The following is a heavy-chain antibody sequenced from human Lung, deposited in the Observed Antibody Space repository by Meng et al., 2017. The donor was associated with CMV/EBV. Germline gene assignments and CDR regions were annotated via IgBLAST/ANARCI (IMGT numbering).Heavy chain of an antibody. Sequence: SQTLSLTXAVYGGSFSGYYWSWIRQPPGKGLEWIGEINHSGSTNYNPSLKSRVTISVDTSKNQFSLKLSSVTAADTAAYYCARRRIGYCSSTSCLNFDYWGQGXLVTFSS. CDR2: INHSGST. CDR3: ARRRIGYCSSTSCLNFDY. D-gene: IGHD2-2*01. V-gene: IGHV4-34*01. CDR1: GGSFSGYY. J-gene: IGHJ4*02.